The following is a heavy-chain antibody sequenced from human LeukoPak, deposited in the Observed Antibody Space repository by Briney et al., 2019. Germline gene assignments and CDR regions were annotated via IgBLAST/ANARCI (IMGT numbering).Heavy chain of an antibody. J-gene: IGHJ4*02. V-gene: IGHV3-23*01. CDR3: AKSKVITDDYFDY. D-gene: IGHD3-22*01. CDR2: ISGSGGST. CDR1: GFTCSSYA. Sequence: PGGSLRLSCAASGFTCSSYAMSLVRQAPGKGLEWVSAISGSGGSTYYADSVKGRFTISRDNSKNTLYLQMNSLRAEDTAVYYCAKSKVITDDYFDYWGQGTLVTVSS.